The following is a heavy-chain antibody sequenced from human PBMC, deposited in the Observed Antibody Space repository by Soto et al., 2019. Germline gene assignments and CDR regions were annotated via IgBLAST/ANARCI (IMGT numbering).Heavy chain of an antibody. CDR3: ARGSTIAARYFDY. J-gene: IGHJ4*01. D-gene: IGHD6-6*01. V-gene: IGHV4-59*01. Sequence: SETLSLTCTVSGGSISNYYWSWIRQPPGKGLEWIGYIYYSGNTNYNPSLKSRVTMSVDTSRNQFSLNLSSVTAADTAIYYCARGSTIAARYFDYWGQGTLVTVSS. CDR2: IYYSGNT. CDR1: GGSISNYY.